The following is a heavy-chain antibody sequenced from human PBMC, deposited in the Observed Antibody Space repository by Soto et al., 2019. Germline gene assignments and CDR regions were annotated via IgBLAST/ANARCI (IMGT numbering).Heavy chain of an antibody. D-gene: IGHD3-3*01. CDR3: ARALIRVLDWIPEHYYYGMDV. J-gene: IGHJ6*02. Sequence: QVQLVQSGAEVKKPGASVNVSCKASGHSFTAYYMHWVRQAPGQGLAWMGWINPNSGGTKYAQRFQGRVTMTRNTSSRTVYMELSGLRSDDTAVYYCARALIRVLDWIPEHYYYGMDVWGQGTTVTVSS. CDR1: GHSFTAYY. CDR2: INPNSGGT. V-gene: IGHV1-2*02.